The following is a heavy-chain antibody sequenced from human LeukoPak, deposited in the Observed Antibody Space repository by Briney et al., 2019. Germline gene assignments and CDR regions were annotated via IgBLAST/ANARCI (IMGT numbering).Heavy chain of an antibody. CDR1: GFTFSSYS. CDR3: ARGGGSYDSPFDY. D-gene: IGHD1-26*01. J-gene: IGHJ4*02. Sequence: GGSLRLSCAASGFTFSSYSMNWVRQAPGKGLEWVSSISSSSSYIYYADSVKGRFTISRDNAKNSLYLQMNSLRAEDTAVYYCARGGGSYDSPFDYWGQGTLVTVSS. V-gene: IGHV3-21*01. CDR2: ISSSSSYI.